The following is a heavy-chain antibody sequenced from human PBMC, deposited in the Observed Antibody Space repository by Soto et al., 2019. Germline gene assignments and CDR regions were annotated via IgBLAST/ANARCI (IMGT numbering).Heavy chain of an antibody. CDR3: ATIRFLEWLPLDYYGMDV. V-gene: IGHV6-1*01. CDR1: GDSVSSNSAA. J-gene: IGHJ6*02. Sequence: SQTLSLTCAISGDSVSSNSAAWNWIRQSPSRGLEWLGRTYYRSKWYNDYAVSVKSRMTINPDTSKNQFSLQLNSVTPEDTAVYYCATIRFLEWLPLDYYGMDVWGQGTTVTVSS. CDR2: TYYRSKWYN. D-gene: IGHD3-3*01.